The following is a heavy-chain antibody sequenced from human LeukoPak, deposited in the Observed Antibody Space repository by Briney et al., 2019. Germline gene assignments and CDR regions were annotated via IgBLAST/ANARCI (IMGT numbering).Heavy chain of an antibody. D-gene: IGHD4-17*01. J-gene: IGHJ3*02. V-gene: IGHV4-39*01. Sequence: PSETLSLTCTVSGGSISSSSYYWGWIRQPPGKGLEWIGSIYYSGSTYYNPSLKSRVTISVDTSKNKFSLKLSSVTAADTAVYYCARRGDMTTVTTGAFDIWGQGTMVTVSS. CDR2: IYYSGST. CDR1: GGSISSSSYY. CDR3: ARRGDMTTVTTGAFDI.